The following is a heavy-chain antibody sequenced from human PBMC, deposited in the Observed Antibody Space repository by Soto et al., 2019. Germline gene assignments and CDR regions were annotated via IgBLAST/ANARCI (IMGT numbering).Heavy chain of an antibody. V-gene: IGHV3-48*03. D-gene: IGHD3-10*01. CDR2: ISSSGSTI. Sequence: GGSLRLSCAASGFTFSSYEMSWVRQAPWKGLEWVSYISSSGSTIYYADSVKGRFTISRDNAKNSLYLQMNSLRAEDTAVYYCAREITMVRGVIYYYYGMDVWGQGTTVTVSS. J-gene: IGHJ6*02. CDR1: GFTFSSYE. CDR3: AREITMVRGVIYYYYGMDV.